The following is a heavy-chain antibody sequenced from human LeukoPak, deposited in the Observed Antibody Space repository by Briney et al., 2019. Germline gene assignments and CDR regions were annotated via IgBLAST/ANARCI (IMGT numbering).Heavy chain of an antibody. V-gene: IGHV4-59*01. Sequence: SETLSLTCTVSGGSISSYYWSWIRQPPGKGLEWIGYIYYSGGTNYNPSLKSRVTISVDTSKNQFSLKLSSVTAADTAVYYCAGSPALNWFDPWGQGTLVTVSS. CDR3: AGSPALNWFDP. CDR2: IYYSGGT. CDR1: GGSISSYY. J-gene: IGHJ5*02. D-gene: IGHD3-10*01.